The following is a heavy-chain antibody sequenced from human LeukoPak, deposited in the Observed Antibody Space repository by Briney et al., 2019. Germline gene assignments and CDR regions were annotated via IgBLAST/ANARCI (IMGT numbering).Heavy chain of an antibody. V-gene: IGHV3-48*01. D-gene: IGHD2-15*01. CDR2: ISGSSKTI. CDR1: GFTFSSYA. CDR3: AATQSRGGCSGGSCYSRDY. J-gene: IGHJ4*02. Sequence: PGGSLRLSCAASGFTFSSYAMSWVRQAPGKGLEWVSYISGSSKTIYYADSVKGRFTISRENAKNSLYLQMNSLRAGDTAVYYCAATQSRGGCSGGSCYSRDYWGQGTLVTVSS.